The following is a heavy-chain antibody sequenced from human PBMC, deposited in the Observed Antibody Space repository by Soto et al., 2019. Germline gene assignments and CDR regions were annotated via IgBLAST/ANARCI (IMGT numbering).Heavy chain of an antibody. CDR3: ARGYSCHGPSGY. CDR1: GFTFSSYD. V-gene: IGHV3-23*01. J-gene: IGHJ4*02. CDR2: ITGSGATT. Sequence: EVQLLESGGGLVQPGGSLRLSCAASGFTFSSYDMSWVRQAPGKGLEWVSAITGSGATTFYADTVKGRFTISRDNSKNTLYMQLNRLRAEDTARYYCARGYSCHGPSGYWGQGTL. D-gene: IGHD5-12*01.